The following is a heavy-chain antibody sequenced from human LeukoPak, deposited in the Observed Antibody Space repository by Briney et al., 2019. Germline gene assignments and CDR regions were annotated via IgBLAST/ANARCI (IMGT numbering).Heavy chain of an antibody. CDR2: ISGSGGST. V-gene: IGHV3-23*01. D-gene: IGHD6-19*01. Sequence: TGGSLRLSCAASGFTFSSYAMSWVRQAPGKGLEWVSAISGSGGSTYYADSVKGRFTISRDNFKNTLYLQMNSLRAEDTAVYYCAKDISGWYGSFAFDIWGQGTMVTVSS. CDR3: AKDISGWYGSFAFDI. J-gene: IGHJ3*02. CDR1: GFTFSSYA.